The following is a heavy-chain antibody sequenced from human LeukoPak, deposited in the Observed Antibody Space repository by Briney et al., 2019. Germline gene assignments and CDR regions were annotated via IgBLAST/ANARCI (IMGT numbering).Heavy chain of an antibody. CDR3: AKDYGDLDYYYYGMDV. Sequence: PGGSLRLSCAASGFTFSRYSVNWVRQAPGKGLEWVSCITGGSDYIFYADSVRGRFTISRDNAKNSLYLQMNSLRAEDTAVYYCAKDYGDLDYYYYGMDVWGQGTTVTVSS. J-gene: IGHJ6*02. CDR2: ITGGSDYI. V-gene: IGHV3-21*01. CDR1: GFTFSRYS. D-gene: IGHD4-17*01.